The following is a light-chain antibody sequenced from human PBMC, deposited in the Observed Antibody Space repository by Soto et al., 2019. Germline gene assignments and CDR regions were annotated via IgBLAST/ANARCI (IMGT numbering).Light chain of an antibody. CDR1: SSNIGAGYD. CDR2: ADN. CDR3: QSYDTSLSGVI. J-gene: IGLJ2*01. Sequence: QSVLTQTPSVSGAPGQTITMSCTGSSSNIGAGYDVHWYQQVPGADPRLLIYADNNRPSGVPDRFSASKSGTSASLAITGLQGEDEANYYCQSYDTSLSGVIFGAGTKLTVL. V-gene: IGLV1-40*01.